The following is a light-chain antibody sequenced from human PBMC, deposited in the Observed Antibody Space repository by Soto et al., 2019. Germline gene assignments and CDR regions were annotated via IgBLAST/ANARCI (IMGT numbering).Light chain of an antibody. CDR2: DDN. CDR3: NSYTSSTTLV. V-gene: IGLV1-51*01. CDR1: SSNIGGNS. J-gene: IGLJ3*02. Sequence: QSVLTQPPSVSAAPGQKVTISCSGSSSNIGGNSVSWYQQLPGTAPKLLIYDDNKRPSGIPDRFSGSKSGNTASLTISGLQAEDEADYYCNSYTSSTTLVFGGGTQLTVL.